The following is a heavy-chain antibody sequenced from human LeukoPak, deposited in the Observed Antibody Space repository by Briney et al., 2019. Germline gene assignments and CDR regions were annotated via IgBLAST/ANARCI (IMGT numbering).Heavy chain of an antibody. V-gene: IGHV1-8*01. Sequence: ASVKVSCKASGYTFTSYDINWVRQATGQWLEWMGWMNPNSGNTGYAQKFQGRVTMTRNTSISTAYMELSSLRSEDTAVYYCARGRVIAAADIDYWGQGTLVTVSS. CDR1: GYTFTSYD. CDR2: MNPNSGNT. D-gene: IGHD6-13*01. J-gene: IGHJ4*02. CDR3: ARGRVIAAADIDY.